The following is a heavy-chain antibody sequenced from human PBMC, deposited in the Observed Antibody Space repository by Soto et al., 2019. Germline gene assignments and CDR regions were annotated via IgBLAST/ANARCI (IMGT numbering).Heavy chain of an antibody. CDR2: IYYSGNT. Sequence: SETLSVTCTVSGDSISSGGYYWTWIRQHPGKGLEWIGYIYYSGNTYYNPSLKSRVTISMDTSKNQFSLKLRSVTAADPAVYYCARGGFCSGVSCYGSIDVWGQGTTVTVSS. D-gene: IGHD2-15*01. CDR3: ARGGFCSGVSCYGSIDV. V-gene: IGHV4-31*03. J-gene: IGHJ6*02. CDR1: GDSISSGGYY.